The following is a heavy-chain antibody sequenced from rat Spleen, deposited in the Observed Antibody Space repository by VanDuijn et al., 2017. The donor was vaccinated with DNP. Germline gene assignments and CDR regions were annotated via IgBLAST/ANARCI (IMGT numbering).Heavy chain of an antibody. CDR3: ARELPGYNPFD. CDR1: GFSLTSYY. CDR2: LRNGGTT. D-gene: IGHD1-4*01. J-gene: IGHJ2*01. Sequence: QVQLKETGPGLVQPTQTLSITCTVSGFSLTSYYIQWVRQTPGKGLEWMGFLRNGGTTEYNSEFKSRLSISRDTSKNQVFLEMNSLKTEDTGVYYCARELPGYNPFDWGQGVMVTVSS. V-gene: IGHV2-65*01.